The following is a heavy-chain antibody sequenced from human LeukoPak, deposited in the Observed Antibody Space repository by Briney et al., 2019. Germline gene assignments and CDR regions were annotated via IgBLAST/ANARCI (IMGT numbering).Heavy chain of an antibody. Sequence: GGSLRLSCAASGFTFSSYWMHWVRQAPGKGLVWVSRINSDGSSTSYADSVKGRFTISRDNAKNTLYLQINSLSAEDTAVYYCARARLGYGDTVDSWGQGTLVTVSS. J-gene: IGHJ4*02. CDR2: INSDGSST. CDR3: ARARLGYGDTVDS. D-gene: IGHD4-17*01. V-gene: IGHV3-74*01. CDR1: GFTFSSYW.